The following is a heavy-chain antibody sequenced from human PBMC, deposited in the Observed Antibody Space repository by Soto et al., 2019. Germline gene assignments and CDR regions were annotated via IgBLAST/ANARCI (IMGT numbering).Heavy chain of an antibody. CDR1: GFTFSSYA. J-gene: IGHJ5*02. CDR3: AKDRPERYYDFWSGHNWFDP. CDR2: ISGSGGST. D-gene: IGHD3-3*01. V-gene: IGHV3-23*01. Sequence: LRLSCAASGFTFSSYAMSWVRQAPGKGLEWVSAISGSGGSTYYADSVKGRFTISRDNSKNTLYLQMNSLRAEDTAVYYCAKDRPERYYDFWSGHNWFDPWGQGTLVTVSS.